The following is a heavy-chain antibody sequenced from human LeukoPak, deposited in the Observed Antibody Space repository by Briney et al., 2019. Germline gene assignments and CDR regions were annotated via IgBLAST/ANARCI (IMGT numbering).Heavy chain of an antibody. Sequence: SETLSLTCTVSGGSVISGSYYRSWIRQPPGKGLEWIGYIYYSGSTNYNPSLKSRVTISVDTSKNQFSLKLSSVTAADTAVYYCARGGSYYYGSGSYSRSLFDYWGQGTLVTVSS. D-gene: IGHD3-10*01. CDR2: IYYSGST. CDR3: ARGGSYYYGSGSYSRSLFDY. CDR1: GGSVISGSYY. V-gene: IGHV4-61*01. J-gene: IGHJ4*02.